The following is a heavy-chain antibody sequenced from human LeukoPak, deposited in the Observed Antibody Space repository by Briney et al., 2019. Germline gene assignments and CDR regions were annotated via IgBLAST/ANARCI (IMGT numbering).Heavy chain of an antibody. V-gene: IGHV3-48*03. J-gene: IGHJ3*02. CDR1: GFTFSTYE. CDR3: AREGWDLNALDI. Sequence: GGSLRLSCAASGFTFSTYEMNWFRQAPGKGLEWVSYISSSGSTIYYADSMKGRFTISRDNAKNSLYLQMSSLRAEDTAIYYCAREGWDLNALDIWGQGTMVTVSP. D-gene: IGHD1-26*01. CDR2: ISSSGSTI.